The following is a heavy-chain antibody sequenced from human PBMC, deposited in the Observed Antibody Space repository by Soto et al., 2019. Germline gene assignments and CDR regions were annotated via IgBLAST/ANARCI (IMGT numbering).Heavy chain of an antibody. Sequence: GGSLRLSCAASGFTFNNYGMHWVRQAPGKGLEWVAVISYDGGTKYYADSVKGRFTISRDNSKKTLYLQMNSLRAEDTAVYYCAKEGYDSIWGSYRGDFDYWGQGTLVTVSS. J-gene: IGHJ4*02. CDR1: GFTFNNYG. CDR2: ISYDGGTK. D-gene: IGHD3-16*02. V-gene: IGHV3-30*18. CDR3: AKEGYDSIWGSYRGDFDY.